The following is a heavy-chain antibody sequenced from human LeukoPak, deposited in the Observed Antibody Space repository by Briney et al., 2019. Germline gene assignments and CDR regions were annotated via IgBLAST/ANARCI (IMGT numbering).Heavy chain of an antibody. CDR1: GFTFSSYA. CDR3: AKTPSGYSSSWYVY. Sequence: GGSLRLPCAASGFTFSSYAMSWVRQAPGKGLEWVSAISGSGGSTYYADSVKGRFTISRDNSKNTLYLQMNSLRAEDTAVYYCAKTPSGYSSSWYVYWGQGTLVTVSS. D-gene: IGHD6-13*01. V-gene: IGHV3-23*01. J-gene: IGHJ4*02. CDR2: ISGSGGST.